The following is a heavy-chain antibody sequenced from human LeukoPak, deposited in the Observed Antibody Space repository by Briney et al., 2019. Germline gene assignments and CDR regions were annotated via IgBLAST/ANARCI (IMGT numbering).Heavy chain of an antibody. CDR2: ISYDGSNK. Sequence: GGSLRLSCAASGFTFSSYGMHWVRQAPGKGLEWVAVISYDGSNKYYADSVKGRFTISRDNSKNTLYLQMNSLRAEDTAVYYCAKDFTIFGVVRGFDPWGQGTLVTVSS. CDR3: AKDFTIFGVVRGFDP. V-gene: IGHV3-30*18. D-gene: IGHD3-3*01. CDR1: GFTFSSYG. J-gene: IGHJ5*02.